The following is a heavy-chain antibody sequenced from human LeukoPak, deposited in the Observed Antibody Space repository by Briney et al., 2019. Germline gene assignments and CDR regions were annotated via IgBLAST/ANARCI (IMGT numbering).Heavy chain of an antibody. CDR3: ARSIPRYDGSAYYPDY. CDR2: IWYDGSND. V-gene: IGHV3-33*01. J-gene: IGHJ4*02. CDR1: GFIFSGYG. Sequence: GGSLRLSCAASGFIFSGYGMHWVRQAPGKGLEWVAVIWYDGSNDDYADSVKGRFTISRDNSKSTLYLQMNSLRAEDTAIYYCARSIPRYDGSAYYPDYWGQGTLVTVSS. D-gene: IGHD3-22*01.